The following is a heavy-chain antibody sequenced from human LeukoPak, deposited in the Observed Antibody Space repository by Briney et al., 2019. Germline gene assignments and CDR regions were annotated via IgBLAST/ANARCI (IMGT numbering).Heavy chain of an antibody. Sequence: ASVTVSCKASGYTFTGYYMHWVRQAPGQGLEWMGWINPNSGGTNYAQKFQGRVTMTRDTSISTAYMELSRLRSDDTAVYYCARDRRPYYYYGMDVWGQGTTVTVSS. CDR2: INPNSGGT. V-gene: IGHV1-2*02. J-gene: IGHJ6*02. CDR1: GYTFTGYY. CDR3: ARDRRPYYYYGMDV.